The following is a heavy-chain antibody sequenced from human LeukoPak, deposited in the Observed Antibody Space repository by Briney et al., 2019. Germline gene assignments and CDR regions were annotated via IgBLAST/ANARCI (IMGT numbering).Heavy chain of an antibody. CDR2: ISRGGGST. CDR3: AKDPIRDHYDTIPSYYFDS. J-gene: IGHJ4*02. D-gene: IGHD3-22*01. Sequence: PGGSLRLSCAASGFIFSGYAMSWVRQAPGKGLEWVSAISRGGGSTYHADSVKGRFTISRDNSKNTLYLQMTSLRADDTAVYYCAKDPIRDHYDTIPSYYFDSWGQGSLVTVSS. V-gene: IGHV3-23*01. CDR1: GFIFSGYA.